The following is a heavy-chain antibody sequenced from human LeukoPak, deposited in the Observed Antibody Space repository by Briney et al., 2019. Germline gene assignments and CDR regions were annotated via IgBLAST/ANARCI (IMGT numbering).Heavy chain of an antibody. CDR2: IYYSGST. D-gene: IGHD6-19*01. CDR3: ARGSISSSGWLVDY. J-gene: IGHJ4*02. CDR1: GGSISSYY. V-gene: IGHV4-59*01. Sequence: SETPSLTCTVSGGSISSYYWSWIRQPPGKGLEWIGYIYYSGSTNYNPSLKSRVTISVDTSKNQFSLKLSSVTAADTAVYYCARGSISSSGWLVDYWGQGTLVTVSS.